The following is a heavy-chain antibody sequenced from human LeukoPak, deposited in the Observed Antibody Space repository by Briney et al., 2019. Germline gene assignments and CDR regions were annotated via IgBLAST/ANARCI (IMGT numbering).Heavy chain of an antibody. J-gene: IGHJ6*02. V-gene: IGHV3-23*01. CDR2: ISGSGGST. CDR1: GFTFSSYA. CDR3: ARPQGSGGKYYYYGMDV. Sequence: PGGSLRLSCAASGFTFSSYAMSWVRQAPGKGLEWVSAISGSGGSTYYADSVKGRFTISRDNSKNTLYLQMNSLRAEDTAVYYCARPQGSGGKYYYYGMDVWGQGTTVTVSS. D-gene: IGHD6-19*01.